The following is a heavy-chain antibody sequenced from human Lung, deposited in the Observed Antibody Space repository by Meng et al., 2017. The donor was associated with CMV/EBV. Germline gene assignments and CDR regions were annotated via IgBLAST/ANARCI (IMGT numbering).Heavy chain of an antibody. CDR1: GYTFTSYE. V-gene: IGHV1-46*01. CDR3: ARDRNGRRRYYDSSAYYLDY. D-gene: IGHD3-22*01. J-gene: IGHJ4*02. CDR2: INPSGGST. Sequence: AXVXVSXXASGYTFTSYEMQWVRQAPGQGLEWMAIINPSGGSTTYAQKFQGRVTVTRDTSTTSVYMELSSLRSEETAVYYCARDRNGRRRYYDSSAYYLDYWGQGTXVTVSS.